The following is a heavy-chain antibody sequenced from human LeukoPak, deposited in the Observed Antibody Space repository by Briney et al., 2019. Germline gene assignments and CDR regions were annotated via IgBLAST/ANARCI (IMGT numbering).Heavy chain of an antibody. Sequence: GGSLRLSCAASGFTFSSYSMNWVRQAPGKGLEWVSSISSSSSYIYYADSVKGRFTISRDNAKNSLYLQVNSLRAEDTAVYYCARLELLWFGEADYWGQGTLVTVSS. CDR3: ARLELLWFGEADY. CDR2: ISSSSSYI. V-gene: IGHV3-21*01. CDR1: GFTFSSYS. D-gene: IGHD3-10*01. J-gene: IGHJ4*02.